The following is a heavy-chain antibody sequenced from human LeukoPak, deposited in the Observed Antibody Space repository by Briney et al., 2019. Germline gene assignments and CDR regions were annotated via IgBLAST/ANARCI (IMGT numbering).Heavy chain of an antibody. V-gene: IGHV3-21*01. J-gene: IGHJ4*02. CDR3: ARDYGNPRHFDC. CDR1: GFTFSSYS. Sequence: GGSLRLSCAASGFTFSSYSMNWVRQAPGKGLEWVSSISSSSSYIYYADSVKGRFTISRDNAKNSLYLQMNSPRAEDTAVYYCARDYGNPRHFDCWGQGTLVTVSS. D-gene: IGHD4-11*01. CDR2: ISSSSSYI.